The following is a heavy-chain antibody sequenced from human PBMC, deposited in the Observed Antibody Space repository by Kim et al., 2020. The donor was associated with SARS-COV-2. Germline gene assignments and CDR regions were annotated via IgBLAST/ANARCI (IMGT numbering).Heavy chain of an antibody. CDR2: ISYSGST. CDR1: GSSINSHY. J-gene: IGHJ2*01. D-gene: IGHD2-2*01. V-gene: IGHV4-59*11. CDR3: ARRYCSNSSCYYWYFDL. Sequence: SETLSLTCSVSGSSINSHYWSWIRQPPGQELEWIGYISYSGSTMYNPSLKSRATISIDTSKNQFSLRLTSVTAADTAVYYCARRYCSNSSCYYWYFDLWGRGTLVTVSS.